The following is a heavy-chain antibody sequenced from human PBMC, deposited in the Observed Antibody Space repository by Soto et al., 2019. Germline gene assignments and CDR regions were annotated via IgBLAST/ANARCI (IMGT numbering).Heavy chain of an antibody. V-gene: IGHV4-31*03. J-gene: IGHJ6*02. CDR2: IYYSGST. Sequence: QVQLQEAGPGLVKPSQTLSLTCTVSGGSISSGGYYWSWIRQHPGKGLEWLGYIYYSGSTYYNPSLKSRVTISVDTSKDQFSLKLSSVPAADTAVYYCARDFTDSSGPTLGMGVWGQGTTVTVSS. D-gene: IGHD6-19*01. CDR1: GGSISSGGYY. CDR3: ARDFTDSSGPTLGMGV.